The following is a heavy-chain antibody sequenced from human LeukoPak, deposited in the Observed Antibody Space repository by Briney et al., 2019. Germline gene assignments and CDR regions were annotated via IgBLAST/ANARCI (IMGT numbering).Heavy chain of an antibody. J-gene: IGHJ4*02. Sequence: ASVKVSCRSSGYTFTGYYLHWVRQTPGQGLEWMGWIIPNSGGTNYAQKFQGRVTMTRDKSISTAYMELSRLRSDDTAVYYCARDVDYYDSSGYYYDFDYWGQGTLVTVST. V-gene: IGHV1-2*02. D-gene: IGHD3-22*01. CDR1: GYTFTGYY. CDR3: ARDVDYYDSSGYYYDFDY. CDR2: IIPNSGGT.